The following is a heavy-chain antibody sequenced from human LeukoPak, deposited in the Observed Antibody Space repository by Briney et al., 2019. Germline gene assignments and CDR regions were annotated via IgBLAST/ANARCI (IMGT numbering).Heavy chain of an antibody. J-gene: IGHJ4*02. CDR1: GDSVSSNSAA. CDR2: TYYRSKWYN. V-gene: IGHV6-1*01. D-gene: IGHD1-1*01. Sequence: SQTLSLTCAISGDSVSSNSAAWNWIRQSPSRGLEWVGRTYYRSKWYNDYALSVRGRITINPDTSMNQFSLQLNSMTPEDTAVYYCTRGWNSFDYWGQGTLVTVSS. CDR3: TRGWNSFDY.